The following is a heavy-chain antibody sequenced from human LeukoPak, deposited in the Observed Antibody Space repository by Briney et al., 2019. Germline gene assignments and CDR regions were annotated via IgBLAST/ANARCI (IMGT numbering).Heavy chain of an antibody. V-gene: IGHV4-4*09. Sequence: PSETLSLTCTVFGGSISSYYWSWIRQPPGKGLEWIGYIYTSGSTNYNPSLKSRVTISVDTSKNQFSLKLSSVTAADTAVYYCAGQKPVVVPAAKTRGWFDPWGQGTLVTVSS. D-gene: IGHD2-2*01. J-gene: IGHJ5*02. CDR3: AGQKPVVVPAAKTRGWFDP. CDR1: GGSISSYY. CDR2: IYTSGST.